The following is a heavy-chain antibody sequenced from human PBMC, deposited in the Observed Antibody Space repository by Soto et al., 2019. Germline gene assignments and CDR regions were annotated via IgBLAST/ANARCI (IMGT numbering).Heavy chain of an antibody. D-gene: IGHD1-26*01. CDR1: GYTFTGYY. V-gene: IGHV1-2*04. Sequence: QVQLVQSGAEVKKPGASVKVSCKASGYTFTGYYMHWVRQAPGQGLEWMGWINPNSGGTNYAQKCQGWVTMTRDTSISTAYMELSRLRSDDTAVYYCARGHSGSSKGFDYWGQGTLVTVSS. CDR3: ARGHSGSSKGFDY. CDR2: INPNSGGT. J-gene: IGHJ4*02.